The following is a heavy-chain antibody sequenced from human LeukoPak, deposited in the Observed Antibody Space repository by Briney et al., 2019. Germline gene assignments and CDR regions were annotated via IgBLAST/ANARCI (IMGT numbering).Heavy chain of an antibody. V-gene: IGHV3-72*01. D-gene: IGHD1-26*01. CDR2: TINKANSYTT. J-gene: IGHJ4*02. CDR1: GFTFSDHY. CDR3: TVSGSYSFDY. Sequence: GGSLRLSCAASGFTFSDHYMDWVRQAPGKGREWVGRTINKANSYTTEYAASVKGRFTISRDDSNNSLYLQMNSLKTEDTAVYYCTVSGSYSFDYWGQGTLVTVSS.